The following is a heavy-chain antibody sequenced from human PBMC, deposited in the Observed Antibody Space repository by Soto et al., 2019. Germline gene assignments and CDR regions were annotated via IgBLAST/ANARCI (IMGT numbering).Heavy chain of an antibody. D-gene: IGHD6-25*01. V-gene: IGHV4-59*01. J-gene: IGHJ6*02. CDR3: ARATADPYYYYGMDV. CDR2: IYYSGST. CDR1: GGSISSYY. Sequence: SETLSLTCTVSGGSISSYYWSWIRQPPGKGLEWIGYIYYSGSTNYNPSLKSRVTISVDTSKNQFSLKLSSVTAADTAVYYCARATADPYYYYGMDVWGQGTTVTVSS.